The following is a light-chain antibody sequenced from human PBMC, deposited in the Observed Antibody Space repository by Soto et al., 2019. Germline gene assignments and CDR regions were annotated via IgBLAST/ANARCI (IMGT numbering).Light chain of an antibody. Sequence: DIPMTQSPSTLSASVGDRVTITCRASQSISSWLAWYQQKPGKAPKLLIYKASSLESGVPSRVSGSGSGTEFTLTISSLQPDDFATYYCQQYNSSPFTFGQGTKLEIK. CDR1: QSISSW. CDR2: KAS. V-gene: IGKV1-5*03. CDR3: QQYNSSPFT. J-gene: IGKJ2*01.